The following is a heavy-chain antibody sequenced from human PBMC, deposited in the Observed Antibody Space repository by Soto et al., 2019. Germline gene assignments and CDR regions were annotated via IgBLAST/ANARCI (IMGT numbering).Heavy chain of an antibody. V-gene: IGHV3-30-3*01. Sequence: GGPLILSCAASGFTFSGYAMHCVRQAPGKGLEWVAVISDDGTNKHYADSVRGRFTISRDNSKNTLNLQMDSLRPEDTAVYYWGRAGSSRGLGLGPDYGGQGTQVTVS. CDR1: GFTFSGYA. D-gene: IGHD2-2*01. J-gene: IGHJ4*02. CDR3: GRAGSSRGLGLGPDY. CDR2: ISDDGTNK.